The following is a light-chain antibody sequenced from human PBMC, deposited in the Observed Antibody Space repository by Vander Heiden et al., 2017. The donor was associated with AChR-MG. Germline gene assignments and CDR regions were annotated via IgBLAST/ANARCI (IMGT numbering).Light chain of an antibody. Sequence: QSVLTQPPSASGTPGQRVTISCSGSSSNIGSNYVYWYQQLPGTAPNLLIYRNNRRPSGVPDRFSGSKSGTSASPAISGLRSEDEADYDGSAWDDSLSGQWVFGGGTKLTVL. CDR2: RNN. CDR3: SAWDDSLSGQWV. V-gene: IGLV1-47*01. CDR1: SSNIGSNY. J-gene: IGLJ3*02.